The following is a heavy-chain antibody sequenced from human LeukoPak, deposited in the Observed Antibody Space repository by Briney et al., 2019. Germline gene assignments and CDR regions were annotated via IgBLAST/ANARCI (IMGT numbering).Heavy chain of an antibody. D-gene: IGHD3-3*01. Sequence: ASVKVSCKASGYTFTSYGISWVRQAPGQGLEWMGWISAYNGNTNYAQKLQGRVTMTTDTSTSTAYMELRSLRSDDTAVYYCARALTRSDFWSGYYKVDAFDIWGQGTMVTVSP. CDR2: ISAYNGNT. CDR3: ARALTRSDFWSGYYKVDAFDI. CDR1: GYTFTSYG. V-gene: IGHV1-18*01. J-gene: IGHJ3*02.